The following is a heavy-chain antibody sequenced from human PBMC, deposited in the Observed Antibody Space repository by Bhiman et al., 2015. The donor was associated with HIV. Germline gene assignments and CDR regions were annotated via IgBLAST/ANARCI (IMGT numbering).Heavy chain of an antibody. V-gene: IGHV3-23*01. CDR2: ISGSGGST. J-gene: IGHJ3*02. CDR1: GFTFSSYA. Sequence: EVQLLESGGGLVQPGGSLRLSCAASGFTFSSYAMSWVRQAPGKGLEWVSAISGSGGSTYYADSVKGRFTISRDNSKNTLYLQMNSLRAEDTAVYYCAKDSPPWELTGKAFDIWGQGTMVTVSS. D-gene: IGHD1-26*01. CDR3: AKDSPPWELTGKAFDI.